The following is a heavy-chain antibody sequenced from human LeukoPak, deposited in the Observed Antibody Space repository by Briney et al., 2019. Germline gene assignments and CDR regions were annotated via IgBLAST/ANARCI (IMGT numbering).Heavy chain of an antibody. CDR1: GFTFSSYS. J-gene: IGHJ4*02. V-gene: IGHV3-21*01. CDR3: ARVGIAVAGTKGFDY. CDR2: ISSSSSYI. Sequence: GGSLRLSCAASGFTFSSYSMSWVRQAPGKGLEWVSSISSSSSYIYYADSVKGRFTISRDNAKNSLYLQMNSLRAEDTAVYYCARVGIAVAGTKGFDYWGQGTLVTVSS. D-gene: IGHD6-19*01.